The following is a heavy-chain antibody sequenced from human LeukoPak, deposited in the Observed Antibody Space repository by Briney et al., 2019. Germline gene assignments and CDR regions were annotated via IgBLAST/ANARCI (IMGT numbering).Heavy chain of an antibody. J-gene: IGHJ4*02. CDR1: GFTFTSYA. Sequence: GGSLRLSCAASGFTFTSYAMKWVRQAPGKGLEWVSAISGSGTSTYYADSVKGRFTISRDNSKNTLYLQMDSLRAEDTAVYYCAKDLSPGVYWGQGTLVTVSS. CDR3: AKDLSPGVY. CDR2: ISGSGTST. V-gene: IGHV3-23*01. D-gene: IGHD2-8*01.